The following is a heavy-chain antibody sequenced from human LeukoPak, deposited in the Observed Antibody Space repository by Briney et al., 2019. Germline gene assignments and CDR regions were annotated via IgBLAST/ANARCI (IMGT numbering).Heavy chain of an antibody. CDR3: ARAVVQGPKNWFDP. D-gene: IGHD4-23*01. CDR2: IYTSGST. Sequence: SETLSLTCTVSGGSISSYYWSWIRQPAGKGLEWIGRIYTSGSTNYNPSLKSRVTMSVDTSKNQFSPKLSSVTAADTAVYYCARAVVQGPKNWFDPWGQGTLVTVSS. CDR1: GGSISSYY. V-gene: IGHV4-4*07. J-gene: IGHJ5*02.